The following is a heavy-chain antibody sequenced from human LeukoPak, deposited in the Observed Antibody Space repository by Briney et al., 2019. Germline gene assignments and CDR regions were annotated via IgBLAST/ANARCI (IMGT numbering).Heavy chain of an antibody. CDR2: IYYSGST. CDR3: ARDVGSSWYYFDY. CDR1: GGSISSGGYY. J-gene: IGHJ4*02. Sequence: SQTLSLTCTVSGGSISSGGYYWSWIRQHPGKGLEWIGYIYYSGSTYYNPSPKSRVTISVDTSKNQFSLKLSSVTAADTAVYYCARDVGSSWYYFDYWGQGTLVAVSS. D-gene: IGHD6-13*01. V-gene: IGHV4-31*03.